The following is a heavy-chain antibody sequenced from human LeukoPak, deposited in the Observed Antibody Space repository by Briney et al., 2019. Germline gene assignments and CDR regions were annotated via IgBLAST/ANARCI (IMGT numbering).Heavy chain of an antibody. CDR3: ARGTRESRYFDL. Sequence: SETLSLTCTVSGGSISSYLWSWIRQPAGKGLEWIGRIHTSGSTNYNSSLKTRAAMSLDTSKNQSSLNLTSVTAADTAVYYCARGTRESRYFDLWGRGTPVTVSS. CDR1: GGSISSYL. CDR2: IHTSGST. D-gene: IGHD1-7*01. V-gene: IGHV4-4*07. J-gene: IGHJ2*01.